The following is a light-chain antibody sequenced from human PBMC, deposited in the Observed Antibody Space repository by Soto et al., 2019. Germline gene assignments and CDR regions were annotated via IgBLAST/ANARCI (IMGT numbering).Light chain of an antibody. CDR2: YIS. J-gene: IGKJ5*01. V-gene: IGKV3D-15*01. CDR1: PSSGNC. CDR3: QQHNQWPIT. Sequence: ETVMTQSPGTLSVSLGERATPYCRATPSSGNCLAWYQQKPGQAPRLLIYYISTRATGIPARFSGSGSGTEVTLTINSLQSEDSAVYYCQQHNQWPITFGQGTRLEIK.